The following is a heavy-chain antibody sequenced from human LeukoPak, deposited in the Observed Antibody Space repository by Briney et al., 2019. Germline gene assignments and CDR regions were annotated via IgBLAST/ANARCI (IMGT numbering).Heavy chain of an antibody. V-gene: IGHV3-49*03. CDR1: GFTFGDYG. CDR3: SRAAGYDFILEY. J-gene: IGHJ4*02. CDR2: IRSEAHDTTP. D-gene: IGHD5-12*01. Sequence: PGGSLRLSCTASGFTFGDYGMSWFRQAPGKGLEWVGFIRSEAHDTTPQYGASVKGRFTISKDDSRRTAFLQMSSLKTEDTAAYYCSRAAGYDFILEYWGQGTLVTVSS.